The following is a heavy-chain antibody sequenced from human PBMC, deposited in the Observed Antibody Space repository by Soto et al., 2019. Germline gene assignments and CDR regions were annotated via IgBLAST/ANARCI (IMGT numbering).Heavy chain of an antibody. CDR3: AKTGWNYYYYGMDV. Sequence: SGPLSLPSPVSGGSVSSGRYYWSCSRPPPGKGLEWIGYIYYSESTNYNPPLKSRVTISVDTAKNQFTPKLSSVTAAYTAVYYCAKTGWNYYYYGMDVWGQGTTVTVSS. CDR1: GGSVSSGRYY. CDR2: IYYSEST. J-gene: IGHJ6*02. V-gene: IGHV4-61*01. D-gene: IGHD6-19*01.